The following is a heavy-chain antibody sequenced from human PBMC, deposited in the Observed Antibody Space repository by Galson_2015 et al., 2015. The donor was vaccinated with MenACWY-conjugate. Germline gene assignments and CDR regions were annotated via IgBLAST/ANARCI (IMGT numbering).Heavy chain of an antibody. CDR3: ARDPRANYGDHYYYGMDV. CDR1: GFTFSSYW. J-gene: IGHJ6*02. CDR2: IKQDGSEK. Sequence: LRLSCAASGFTFSSYWMSWVRQAPGKGLEWVANIKQDGSEKYYVDSVKGRFTISRDNAKNSLYLQMNSLRAEDTAVYYCARDPRANYGDHYYYGMDVWGQGTTVTVSS. V-gene: IGHV3-7*03. D-gene: IGHD4-17*01.